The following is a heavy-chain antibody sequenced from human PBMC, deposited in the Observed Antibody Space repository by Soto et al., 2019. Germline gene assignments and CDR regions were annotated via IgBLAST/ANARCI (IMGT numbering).Heavy chain of an antibody. J-gene: IGHJ4*02. CDR3: AKDREYSSGWWPFGY. CDR1: GFTFSSYA. Sequence: EVQLLESGGGLVQPGGSLRLSCAASGFTFSSYAMSWVRQAPGKGLEWVSAISGSGGSTYYADSVKGRFTISRDNSKNTLYLKKNSLRAEETAVYYCAKDREYSSGWWPFGYWGQGTLVTVSS. D-gene: IGHD6-19*01. V-gene: IGHV3-23*01. CDR2: ISGSGGST.